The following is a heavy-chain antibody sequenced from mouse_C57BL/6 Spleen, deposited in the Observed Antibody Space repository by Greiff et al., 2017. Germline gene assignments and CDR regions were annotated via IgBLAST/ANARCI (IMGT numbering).Heavy chain of an antibody. Sequence: VQLKESGPELVKPGASVTISCKASGYSFTDYNMNWVKQSNGKSLEWIGVINPNYGTTSYNQKFKGKATLTVDQSSSTAYMQLNSLTSEDSAVXYCARGERGRWLLPVAMDYWGQGTSVTVSS. V-gene: IGHV1-39*01. CDR3: ARGERGRWLLPVAMDY. CDR1: GYSFTDYN. D-gene: IGHD2-3*01. CDR2: INPNYGTT. J-gene: IGHJ4*01.